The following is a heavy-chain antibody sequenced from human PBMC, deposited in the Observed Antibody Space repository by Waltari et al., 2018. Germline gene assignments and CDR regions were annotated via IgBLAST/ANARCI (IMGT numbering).Heavy chain of an antibody. CDR1: GFTISYYA. D-gene: IGHD3-3*01. CDR3: AALNNFWSDVT. J-gene: IGHJ4*02. Sequence: EVQLVESGGGLVQPGGSLRLSCAASGFTISYYAMSWVRQVPGKGLEWVSALRHIGGDTHYADSVKGRFTISRDNSRSTLYLQMNSLRIDDTAVYYCAALNNFWSDVTWGQGTLVTVSS. CDR2: LRHIGGDT. V-gene: IGHV3-23*04.